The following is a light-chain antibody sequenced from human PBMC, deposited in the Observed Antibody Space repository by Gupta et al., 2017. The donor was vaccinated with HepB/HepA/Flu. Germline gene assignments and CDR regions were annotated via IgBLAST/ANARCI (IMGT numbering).Light chain of an antibody. J-gene: IGKJ4*01. V-gene: IGKV4-1*01. CDR2: WAS. CDR3: LQYSTTRFS. Sequence: DLVMTQSPDSLAVSLGERATINCKSSQNVLYSSNDKTFLAWYQQKPGQPPKLLIYWASTRESGVPDRFSGSGSGTDFTLTISSLQTEDVAVYYCLQYSTTRFSFGGGTKVEIK. CDR1: QNVLYSSNDKTF.